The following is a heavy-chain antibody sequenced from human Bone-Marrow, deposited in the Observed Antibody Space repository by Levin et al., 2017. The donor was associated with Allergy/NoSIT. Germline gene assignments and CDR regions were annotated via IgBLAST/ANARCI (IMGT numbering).Heavy chain of an antibody. CDR3: AKVPSLD. CDR2: ISYDGSNF. J-gene: IGHJ4*02. Sequence: GGSLRLSCAASGFTFSSYDMHWVRQAPGKGLEWVAVISYDGSNFYYADSVKGRFIISRDNSKNTLYLQMNSLRAEDTAVYYCAKVPSLDWGQGTLVTVSS. CDR1: GFTFSSYD. V-gene: IGHV3-30*18.